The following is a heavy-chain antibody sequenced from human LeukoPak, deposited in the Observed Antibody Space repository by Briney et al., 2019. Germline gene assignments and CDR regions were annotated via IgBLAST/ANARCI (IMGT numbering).Heavy chain of an antibody. Sequence: GESLKISCKGSGYSFTSYCIGLVRQMPGKGLEWMGIIYTGDSDTRYSPSFQGQITISDDKSISTAYLQWSSLKASDTAMYYCARHSSSSLYYFDYWGQGTLVTVSS. V-gene: IGHV5-51*01. CDR3: ARHSSSSLYYFDY. D-gene: IGHD2-2*01. J-gene: IGHJ4*02. CDR1: GYSFTSYC. CDR2: IYTGDSDT.